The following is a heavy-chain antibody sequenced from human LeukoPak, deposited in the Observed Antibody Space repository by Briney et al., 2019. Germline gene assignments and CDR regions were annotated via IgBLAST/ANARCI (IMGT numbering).Heavy chain of an antibody. CDR3: ARVRGFGAPQYGMDG. Sequence: ASVKVSSRASGCSFTGYYMHCVRQAPGQGLAWMGWVNPNSGGTNYSQKFQGWVTITRETSISTAYMELSRLGPDDTAVYYCARVRGFGAPQYGMDGWGKGTTVTVSS. CDR1: GCSFTGYY. J-gene: IGHJ6*04. D-gene: IGHD3-10*01. V-gene: IGHV1-2*04. CDR2: VNPNSGGT.